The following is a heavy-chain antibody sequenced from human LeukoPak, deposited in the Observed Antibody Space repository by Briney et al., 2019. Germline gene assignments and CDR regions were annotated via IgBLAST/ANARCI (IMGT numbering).Heavy chain of an antibody. V-gene: IGHV3-30*04. CDR1: RFSFATIA. Sequence: PRKSLTPSSAASRFSFATIAIHWVRPAPSSGLEWVGLILYDGSLENTADSVRGRFIISRDNSKNTLFLQMNSLRIEDTAVYYCARGAILGGYNLIDDWGQGTLVTVSS. CDR3: ARGAILGGYNLIDD. CDR2: ILYDGSLE. D-gene: IGHD1-26*01. J-gene: IGHJ4*02.